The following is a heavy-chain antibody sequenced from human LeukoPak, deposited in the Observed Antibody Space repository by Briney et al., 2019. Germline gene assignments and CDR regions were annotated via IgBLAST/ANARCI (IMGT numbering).Heavy chain of an antibody. V-gene: IGHV4-61*02. Sequence: SETLSLTCTVSGNSISSGDNYWSWIRQPAGKGLEWIGRIYTSGSTNYNPSLKSRVTISGDTSKNQFSLRLSSVTAADTAVYYCARSHGSGSYYNLNDYWGQGTLVTVSS. CDR2: IYTSGST. J-gene: IGHJ4*02. CDR1: GNSISSGDNY. CDR3: ARSHGSGSYYNLNDY. D-gene: IGHD3-10*01.